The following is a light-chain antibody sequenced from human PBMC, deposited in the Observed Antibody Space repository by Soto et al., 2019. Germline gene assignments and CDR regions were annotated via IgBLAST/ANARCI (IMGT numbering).Light chain of an antibody. Sequence: DIQLTQSPSFLSASVGDRVTITCRASQGISSYLAWYQQKPGKAPKLLIYAASTLQSGVPSRFSGSGSGTEFTLTISSLQPEDFATYYRKQLHRYPRTFGGGTRVDIK. CDR1: QGISSY. J-gene: IGKJ4*01. CDR3: KQLHRYPRT. V-gene: IGKV1-9*01. CDR2: AAS.